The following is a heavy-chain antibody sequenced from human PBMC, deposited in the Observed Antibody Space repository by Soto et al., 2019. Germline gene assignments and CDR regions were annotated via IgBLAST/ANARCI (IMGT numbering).Heavy chain of an antibody. D-gene: IGHD1-26*01. V-gene: IGHV6-1*01. CDR1: GDSVSSNSAG. CDR3: ARGEQYSGRIFDY. J-gene: IGHJ4*01. CDR2: TYYRSKWYY. Sequence: QVQLQQSGPGLVKPSQTLSLTCAITGDSVSSNSAGWSWVRQSPSRGLEWLGRTYYRSKWYYEYAVSVRGRITINPDTSENQYSLQLNSVTPEDTAVYFCARGEQYSGRIFDYWGQGTVVTVSS.